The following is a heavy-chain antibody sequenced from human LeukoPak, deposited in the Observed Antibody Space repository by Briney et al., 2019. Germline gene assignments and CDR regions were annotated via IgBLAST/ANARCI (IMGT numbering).Heavy chain of an antibody. J-gene: IGHJ4*02. V-gene: IGHV4-39*01. Sequence: SETLSLTCTVSGGSIISSSSYWGWIRQPPKKGLEWIGAIYYNGNTYYNRSLRSRVTMSVDTSKNQFSLKLNSVTAADTAVYYCARTPMVRGVITYYFDYWGQGTLVTVSS. D-gene: IGHD3-10*01. CDR3: ARTPMVRGVITYYFDY. CDR2: IYYNGNT. CDR1: GGSIISSSSY.